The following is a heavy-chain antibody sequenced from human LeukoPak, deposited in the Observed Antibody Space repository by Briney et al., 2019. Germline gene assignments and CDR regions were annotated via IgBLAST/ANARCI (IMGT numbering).Heavy chain of an antibody. J-gene: IGHJ5*02. CDR1: GGTFSGSA. D-gene: IGHD6-19*01. V-gene: IGHV1-69*06. Sequence: ASVKASCKASGGTFSGSAISWVRQAPRQGLEWMGGIIPIFGTANYAQKFQGRVTITADKSTSTAYMELSSLRSEDTAVYYCARVPERYSSGWFFGWFDPWGQGTLVTVSS. CDR2: IIPIFGTA. CDR3: ARVPERYSSGWFFGWFDP.